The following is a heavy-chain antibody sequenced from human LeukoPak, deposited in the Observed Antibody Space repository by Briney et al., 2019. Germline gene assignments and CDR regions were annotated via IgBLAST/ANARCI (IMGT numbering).Heavy chain of an antibody. Sequence: GASVKVSCKASGYTFTGDYMHWVRQAPGQGLEWMGWINPNSGGTEYAQKFQGRVTMTRDTSISTAYMELSRLRSDDTAIYYCARGRIDRYWGQGTLVTVSS. V-gene: IGHV1-2*02. CDR1: GYTFTGDY. J-gene: IGHJ4*02. CDR2: INPNSGGT. CDR3: ARGRIDRY.